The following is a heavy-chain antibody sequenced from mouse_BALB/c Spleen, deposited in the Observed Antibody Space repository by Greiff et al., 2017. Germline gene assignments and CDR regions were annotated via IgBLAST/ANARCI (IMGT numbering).Heavy chain of an antibody. D-gene: IGHD3-2*01. CDR2: INPYNDGT. Sequence: VQLKESGPELVKPGASVKMSCKASGYTFTSYVMHWVKQKPGQGLEWIGYINPYNDGTKYNEKFKGKATLTSDKSSSTAYMELSSLTSEDSAVYYCASPQTARAMDYAMDYWGQGTSVTVSS. J-gene: IGHJ4*01. V-gene: IGHV1-14*01. CDR1: GYTFTSYV. CDR3: ASPQTARAMDYAMDY.